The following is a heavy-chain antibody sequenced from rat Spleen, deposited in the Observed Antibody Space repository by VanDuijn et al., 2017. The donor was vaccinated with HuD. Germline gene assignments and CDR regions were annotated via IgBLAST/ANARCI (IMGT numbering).Heavy chain of an antibody. CDR2: IIYDGSRT. Sequence: EVQLVESGGGLVQPGRSLKLSCAASGFTFSDYNMAWVRQAPKKGLEWVATIIYDGSRTYYRDSVKGRFTISRDNAKSTLYLQMDSLRSEDTATYYCATQGVGSPYWYFDFWGPGTMVTVSS. CDR3: ATQGVGSPYWYFDF. J-gene: IGHJ1*01. V-gene: IGHV5S10*01. CDR1: GFTFSDYN. D-gene: IGHD4-4*01.